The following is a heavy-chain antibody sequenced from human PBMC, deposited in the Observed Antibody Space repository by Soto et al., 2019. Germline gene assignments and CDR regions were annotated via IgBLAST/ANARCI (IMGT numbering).Heavy chain of an antibody. V-gene: IGHV1-46*01. CDR3: TRLTGYCSAGPCDFDF. CDR1: GYTFADYF. CDR2: INPRSSGT. D-gene: IGHD2-15*01. J-gene: IGHJ4*02. Sequence: QVQLVQSGAEVKKPGASVKISCKASGYTFADYFLHWVRQAPGQGLEWMGTINPRSSGTRYAPRFQGKVSMPRDTSTTTVYLDLGGLRSEDTAVYYCTRLTGYCSAGPCDFDFWGQGTLVTVSS.